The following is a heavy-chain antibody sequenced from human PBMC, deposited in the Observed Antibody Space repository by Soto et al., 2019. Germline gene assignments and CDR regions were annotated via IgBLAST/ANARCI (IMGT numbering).Heavy chain of an antibody. CDR3: AKTVGATKLEDY. CDR1: GFNFTNHV. Sequence: EVQLLESGGGLVQPRRSLRLSCSASGFNFTNHVINWVRQAPGKSLEWVSSISNSDDVGFYADSVRGRFIVSSDTSTNTIYLQMNYLRVEDTGVYYCAKTVGATKLEDYWGQGTVVTVAS. J-gene: IGHJ4*02. V-gene: IGHV3-23*01. D-gene: IGHD1-26*01. CDR2: ISNSDDVG.